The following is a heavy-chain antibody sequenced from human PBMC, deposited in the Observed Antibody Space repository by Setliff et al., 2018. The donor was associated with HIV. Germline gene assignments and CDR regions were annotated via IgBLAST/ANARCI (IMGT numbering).Heavy chain of an antibody. CDR2: IKQDGSEK. Sequence: PGGSLRLSCAASGFTFSNFWMSWVRQAPGKGLEWVANIKQDGSEKYYVGSVKGRFTISRDNANNSLYLQMNSLRAEDTALYYCARDAPYTSSWMLTNWGQGTLVTVSS. J-gene: IGHJ4*02. D-gene: IGHD6-13*01. CDR1: GFTFSNFW. CDR3: ARDAPYTSSWMLTN. V-gene: IGHV3-7*01.